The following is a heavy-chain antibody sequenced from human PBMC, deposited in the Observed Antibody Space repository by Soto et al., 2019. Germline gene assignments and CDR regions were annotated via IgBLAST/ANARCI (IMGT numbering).Heavy chain of an antibody. CDR1: GYSLTSYW. Sequence: GESQKISCKGSGYSLTSYWIGWVRQMPGKGLEWMGIIYPGDSDTRYSPSFQGQVTISADKSISTAYLQWSSLKASDTAMYYCARHYCSSTSCYPVYYYYYGMDVWGQGTTVTVSS. D-gene: IGHD2-2*01. CDR2: IYPGDSDT. V-gene: IGHV5-51*01. J-gene: IGHJ6*02. CDR3: ARHYCSSTSCYPVYYYYYGMDV.